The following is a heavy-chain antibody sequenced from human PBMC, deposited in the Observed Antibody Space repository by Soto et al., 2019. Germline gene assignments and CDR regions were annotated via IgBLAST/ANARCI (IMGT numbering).Heavy chain of an antibody. CDR1: GFTFSDAW. CDR3: VTDRGGGMDV. V-gene: IGHV3-15*01. J-gene: IGHJ6*01. Sequence: EVQLVESGGGMVMPGGSLRLSCAASGFTFSDAWMTWIRQAPGKGLQCVGRIKRKIDGETTDYAAPVKGRFTISRDDSKTTLYLQMNRLKVEDTAMYYCVTDRGGGMDVWGQGTTVTVSS. D-gene: IGHD3-10*01. CDR2: IKRKIDGETT.